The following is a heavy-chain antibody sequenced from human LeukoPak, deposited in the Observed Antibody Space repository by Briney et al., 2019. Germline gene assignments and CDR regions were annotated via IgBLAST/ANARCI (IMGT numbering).Heavy chain of an antibody. CDR1: GFTFSSYW. CDR2: IKQDGSER. Sequence: GGSLRLSCAASGFTFSSYWMSWVRQAPGKGLEWVANIKQDGSERYYVDSVKGRFTISRDNAKNSLYLQMNSLRAEDTAAYYCARDRSGYYGSGSYYNAAFDIRGQGTMVTVSS. J-gene: IGHJ3*02. D-gene: IGHD3-10*01. V-gene: IGHV3-7*01. CDR3: ARDRSGYYGSGSYYNAAFDI.